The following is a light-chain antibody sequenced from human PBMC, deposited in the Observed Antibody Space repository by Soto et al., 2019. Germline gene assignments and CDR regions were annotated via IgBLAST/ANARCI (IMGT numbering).Light chain of an antibody. CDR1: SSNIGGGYD. J-gene: IGLJ2*01. Sequence: QSVLTQPPSVSGAPGQRVTISCTGSSSNIGGGYDVHWYQQVPGKAPKLLIYSNTHRPSGVPDRFSGSKSGTSASLAITGLLAEDEADYYCQSYDSSLSAVVIGGGTKVTVL. CDR2: SNT. V-gene: IGLV1-40*01. CDR3: QSYDSSLSAVV.